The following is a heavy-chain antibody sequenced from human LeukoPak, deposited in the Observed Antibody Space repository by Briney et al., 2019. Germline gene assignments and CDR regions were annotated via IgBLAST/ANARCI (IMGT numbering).Heavy chain of an antibody. CDR2: INPNSGDT. J-gene: IGHJ4*02. CDR3: ARGRGIVAAGVDF. Sequence: ASVKVSCKASEYTFTGYYMHWVRQALGQGLEWMGWINPNSGDTNYSQKFQGRVTMTSDTSISTAYMELSRLRSDDTAVYYCARGRGIVAAGVDFWGQGTLVTVSS. CDR1: EYTFTGYY. D-gene: IGHD6-13*01. V-gene: IGHV1-2*02.